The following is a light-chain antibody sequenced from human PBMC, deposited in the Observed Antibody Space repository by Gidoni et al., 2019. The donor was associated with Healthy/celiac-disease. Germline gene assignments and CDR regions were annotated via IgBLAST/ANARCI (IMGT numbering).Light chain of an antibody. CDR3: QQLNSYPLP. CDR1: QGISSY. V-gene: IGKV1-9*01. J-gene: IGKJ4*01. CDR2: AAS. Sequence: DIQLTQSPSFLSASVGDRVTITCRASQGISSYLAWYQQQPGKAPKLLIYAASTLQSGVPSRFSGSGSGTEFTLTISSLQPEDFATYYCQQLNSYPLPFGGGTKVEIK.